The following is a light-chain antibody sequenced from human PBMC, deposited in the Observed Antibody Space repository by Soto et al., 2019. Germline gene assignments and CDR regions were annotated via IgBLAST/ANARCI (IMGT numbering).Light chain of an antibody. CDR3: QHYNSYSPT. Sequence: DIQMTQSPTTLSASVGDXVTITCRASQSISSWLAWYQQKPGKAPNLLIYDASSLGSGVPSRFSGSGSGTEFTLTISSLQPDDFATYYCQHYNSYSPTFGGGTKVDIK. V-gene: IGKV1-5*01. CDR1: QSISSW. CDR2: DAS. J-gene: IGKJ4*01.